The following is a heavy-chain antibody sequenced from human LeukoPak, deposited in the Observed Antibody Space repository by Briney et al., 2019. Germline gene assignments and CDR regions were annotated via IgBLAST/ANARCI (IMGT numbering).Heavy chain of an antibody. D-gene: IGHD2-15*01. Sequence: ASVKVSCKASGYTFTSNGISWVRQAPGQGLEWMGWISAYNGNINYARKFQGRVTMTTDTSTSTAHMELRSLRSDDTAVYYCVREADQDCSGGSCYRSSGNWLDPWGQGTLVTVSS. CDR3: VREADQDCSGGSCYRSSGNWLDP. CDR2: ISAYNGNI. J-gene: IGHJ5*02. V-gene: IGHV1-18*04. CDR1: GYTFTSNG.